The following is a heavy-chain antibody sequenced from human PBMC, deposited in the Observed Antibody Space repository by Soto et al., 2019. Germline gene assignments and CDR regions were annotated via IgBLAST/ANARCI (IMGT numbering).Heavy chain of an antibody. J-gene: IGHJ4*02. Sequence: GGSLRLSCAASGFTFSTYGLTWVRQAPGKGLEWVSAVSGSGGSTYYADSVKGRFTISRDNSKNTLYLQMNSLRAEDTAIYYCAKADSYYYDTSGSSFDFWGQGTRVTVSS. V-gene: IGHV3-23*01. D-gene: IGHD3-22*01. CDR3: AKADSYYYDTSGSSFDF. CDR1: GFTFSTYG. CDR2: VSGSGGST.